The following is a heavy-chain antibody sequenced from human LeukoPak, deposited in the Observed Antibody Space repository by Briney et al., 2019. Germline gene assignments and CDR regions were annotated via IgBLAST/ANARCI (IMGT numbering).Heavy chain of an antibody. D-gene: IGHD6-13*01. V-gene: IGHV4-31*03. J-gene: IGHJ4*02. CDR1: GGSISSGGYY. Sequence: SETLSLTCTVSGGSISSGGYYWSWIRQHPGKGLEWLGYIYYSGSTYYNPSLKSRVTISVDTSKNQFSLKLSSVTAADTAVYYCARGSHAAGMYYFDYWGQRTLVTVSS. CDR2: IYYSGST. CDR3: ARGSHAAGMYYFDY.